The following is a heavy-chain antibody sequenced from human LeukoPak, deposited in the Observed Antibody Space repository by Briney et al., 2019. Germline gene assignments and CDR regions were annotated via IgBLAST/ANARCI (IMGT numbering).Heavy chain of an antibody. Sequence: GGSLRLSCAASGFTFDDYGMSWVRQAPGKGLEWGSGINWNGGSTGYADSVKGRFTISRDNAKNSLYLQMNSLRAEDTALYYCAREPPIYCGGDCSVNWGQGTLVTVSS. CDR2: INWNGGST. CDR3: AREPPIYCGGDCSVN. CDR1: GFTFDDYG. J-gene: IGHJ4*02. V-gene: IGHV3-20*04. D-gene: IGHD2-21*02.